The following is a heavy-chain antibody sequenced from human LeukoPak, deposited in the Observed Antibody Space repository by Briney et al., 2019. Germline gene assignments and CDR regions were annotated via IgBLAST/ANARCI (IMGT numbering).Heavy chain of an antibody. V-gene: IGHV3-11*01. D-gene: IGHD6-19*01. CDR3: ARVRSSGWDFDY. Sequence: GGSLRLSCAASGFTFSDYYMSWIRQAPGKGLEWVSYISSSGSTIYYADFVKGRFTISRDNAKNSLYLQMNSLRAEDTAVYYCARVRSSGWDFDYWGQGTLVTVSS. J-gene: IGHJ4*02. CDR1: GFTFSDYY. CDR2: ISSSGSTI.